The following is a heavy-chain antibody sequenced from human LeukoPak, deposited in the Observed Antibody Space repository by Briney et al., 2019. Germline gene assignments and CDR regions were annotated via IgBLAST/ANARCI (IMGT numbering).Heavy chain of an antibody. CDR3: ARDRTSSSPTPPYYYYGMDV. Sequence: GGSLRLSCAASGFTFSSYGMHWVRQAPGKGLEWVAVIWYDGSNKYYADSVKGRFTISRDNSKNTLYLQMNSLRAEDTAVYYCARDRTSSSPTPPYYYYGMDVWGQGTTVTVSS. CDR1: GFTFSSYG. J-gene: IGHJ6*02. V-gene: IGHV3-33*01. D-gene: IGHD6-6*01. CDR2: IWYDGSNK.